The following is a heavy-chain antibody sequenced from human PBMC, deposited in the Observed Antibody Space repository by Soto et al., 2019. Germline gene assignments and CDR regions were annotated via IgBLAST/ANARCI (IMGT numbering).Heavy chain of an antibody. J-gene: IGHJ6*02. V-gene: IGHV1-8*01. CDR1: GYVFTSYD. CDR3: ARAATDLDVLRPLEWSTLIYYYGMDV. D-gene: IGHD3-3*01. Sequence: ASVKVSCKADGYVFTSYDINWVRQATGQGLEWMGWMNPNSGNTGYAQKFQGRVTMTRNTSIGTAYMELSSLRSEDTAVYYCARAATDLDVLRPLEWSTLIYYYGMDVWGQGTTVTVS. CDR2: MNPNSGNT.